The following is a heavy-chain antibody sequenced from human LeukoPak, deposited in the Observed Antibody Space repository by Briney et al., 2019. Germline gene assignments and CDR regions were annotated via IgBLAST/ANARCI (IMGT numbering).Heavy chain of an antibody. CDR3: ATLGYSGYESIPYAFDI. J-gene: IGHJ3*02. D-gene: IGHD5-12*01. V-gene: IGHV1-18*01. CDR1: GYTFTSYG. CDR2: ISVYNGNT. Sequence: SVKVSCKASGYTFTSYGISWVRQAPGQGLERMGWISVYNGNTNYAQKLQGRVTMTTDTSTSTAYMELRSLRSDDTAVYYCATLGYSGYESIPYAFDIWGQGTMVTVSS.